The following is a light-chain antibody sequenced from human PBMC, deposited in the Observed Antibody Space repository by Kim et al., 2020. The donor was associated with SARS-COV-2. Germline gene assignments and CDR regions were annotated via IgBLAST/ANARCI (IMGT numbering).Light chain of an antibody. Sequence: DIQMTQSPSTLSAFVGNRVTFTCRASQSVDAWLAWYQQKPGQAPKLLIYQASKLASGVPSRFSGIGSGTDFTLTITNLQPEDSAIYYCKQYETYWTFGPGTKVDIK. J-gene: IGKJ1*01. CDR1: QSVDAW. V-gene: IGKV1-5*03. CDR3: KQYETYWT. CDR2: QAS.